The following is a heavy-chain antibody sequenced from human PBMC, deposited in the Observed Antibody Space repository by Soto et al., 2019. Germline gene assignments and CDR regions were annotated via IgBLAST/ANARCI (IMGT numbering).Heavy chain of an antibody. CDR3: AREWSVANPGY. CDR2: ISQDGDKE. V-gene: IGHV3-30-3*01. D-gene: IGHD5-12*01. Sequence: PGGSLRLSCAASGFTFINYSMDWVRQAPAKGLEWVAVISQDGDKEYYADSVKGRFTISRDNSKNTLYLQLNSLRPEDTAVFYCAREWSVANPGYWGQGTQVTVSS. CDR1: GFTFINYS. J-gene: IGHJ4*02.